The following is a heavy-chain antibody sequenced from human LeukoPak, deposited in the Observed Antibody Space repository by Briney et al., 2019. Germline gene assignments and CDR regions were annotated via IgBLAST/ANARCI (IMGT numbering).Heavy chain of an antibody. Sequence: GGSLRLSCAASGFTFTNYGMSWVRQAPGKGLEWVSTIGSSNSDTYYKDSVKGRFTISRDNAKNSLYLQMNSLRAEDTAVYYCPRVFSYYTYSFDYWGQGTLVTVSS. CDR1: GFTFTNYG. J-gene: IGHJ4*02. CDR3: PRVFSYYTYSFDY. CDR2: IGSSNSDT. D-gene: IGHD3-22*01. V-gene: IGHV3-21*04.